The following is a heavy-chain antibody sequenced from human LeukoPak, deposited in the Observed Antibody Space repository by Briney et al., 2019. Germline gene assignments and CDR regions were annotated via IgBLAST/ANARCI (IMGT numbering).Heavy chain of an antibody. V-gene: IGHV1-69*13. CDR2: IIPIFGTA. Sequence: ASVKVSCKASGYTFTSYAISWVRQAPGQGLEWMGGIIPIFGTANYAQKFQGRVTITADESTSTAYMELSNLRSEDTAVYYCAGVPTESRWSSGWSPGSGYYYGMDVWGQGTTVTVSS. J-gene: IGHJ6*02. D-gene: IGHD6-19*01. CDR3: AGVPTESRWSSGWSPGSGYYYGMDV. CDR1: GYTFTSYA.